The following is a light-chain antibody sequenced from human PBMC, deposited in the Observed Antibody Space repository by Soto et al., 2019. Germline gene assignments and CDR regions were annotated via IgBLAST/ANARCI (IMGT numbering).Light chain of an antibody. V-gene: IGKV3-11*01. CDR2: DAS. CDR3: QHRYS. CDR1: QSISNS. Sequence: EIVLTQSTATLPLSPGETATLSCRASQSISNSLAWYQQKPGQSPRLLFYDASNRATGIPARFSGSGSGTDFTLTISSLEPEDVAVYYGQHRYSFGQGTRLEIK. J-gene: IGKJ5*01.